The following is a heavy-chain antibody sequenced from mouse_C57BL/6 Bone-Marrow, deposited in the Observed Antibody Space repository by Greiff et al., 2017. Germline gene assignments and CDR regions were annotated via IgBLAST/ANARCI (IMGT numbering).Heavy chain of an antibody. CDR3: ARSPGYGSSYPHWYFDV. CDR2: LNPSTGGT. D-gene: IGHD1-1*01. J-gene: IGHJ1*03. V-gene: IGHV1-42*01. CDR1: GYSFTGYY. Sequence: VQLQQSGPELVKPGASVKISCKASGYSFTGYYMNWVKQSPEKSLEWIGELNPSTGGTTSNQKFNAQATLTVDKSSSTAYMQLKSLTSEDSAVEYCARSPGYGSSYPHWYFDVWGTGTTVTVSS.